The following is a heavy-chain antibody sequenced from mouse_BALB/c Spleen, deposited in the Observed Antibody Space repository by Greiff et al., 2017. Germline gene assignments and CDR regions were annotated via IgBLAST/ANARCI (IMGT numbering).Heavy chain of an antibody. J-gene: IGHJ4*01. CDR1: GFTFSSFG. Sequence: EVQGVESGGGLVQPGGSRKLSCAASGFTFSSFGMHWVRQAPEKGLEWVAYISSGSSTNYYADTVKGRFTISRDNPKNTLFLQMTSLRSEDTAMYYCARSAVYYAMDYWGQGTSVTVSS. CDR2: ISSGSSTN. CDR3: ARSAVYYAMDY. D-gene: IGHD3-1*01. V-gene: IGHV5-17*02.